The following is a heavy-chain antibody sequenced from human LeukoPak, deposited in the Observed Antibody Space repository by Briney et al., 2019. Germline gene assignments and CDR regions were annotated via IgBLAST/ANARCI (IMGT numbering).Heavy chain of an antibody. CDR1: GGSFSGYY. J-gene: IGHJ4*02. V-gene: IGHV4-34*01. CDR2: INHSGST. D-gene: IGHD3-22*01. CDR3: ARLPYYYDSSGYYGGY. Sequence: PSETLSLTCAVYGGSFSGYYWSWIRQPPGKGLEWIGEINHSGSTSYNPSLKSRVTISVDTSKNQFSLKLSSVTAADTAVYYCARLPYYYDSSGYYGGYWGQGTLVTVSS.